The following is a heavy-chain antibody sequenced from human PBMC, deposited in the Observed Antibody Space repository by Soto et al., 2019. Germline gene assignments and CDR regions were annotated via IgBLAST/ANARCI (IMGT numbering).Heavy chain of an antibody. CDR3: ARVGYCSSTSWPSFDY. V-gene: IGHV1-18*01. Sequence: QVQLVQSGAEVKKPGASVKVSCKASGYTFTSYGISWVRQAPGQGLEWMGWISAYNGNTNYAQKLQGRVTMTTDTSTSPDYLERRSRRSDDTAVYYCARVGYCSSTSWPSFDYWGQRPLVTASS. CDR1: GYTFTSYG. CDR2: ISAYNGNT. J-gene: IGHJ4*02. D-gene: IGHD2-2*01.